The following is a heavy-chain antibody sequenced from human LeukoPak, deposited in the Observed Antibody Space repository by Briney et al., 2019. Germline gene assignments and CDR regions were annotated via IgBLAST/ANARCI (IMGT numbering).Heavy chain of an antibody. V-gene: IGHV3-7*01. CDR1: EFTLGSYW. CDR3: AREIVGYDAFDI. Sequence: GGSLRLSCTASEFTLGSYWVCWVRQTPAKGLEWMANIRQDGNIKYYVDSVRGRFSISRDSAKNSLYLQMNNLRVDDTALYYCAREIVGYDAFDIWGQGTMVTVSS. D-gene: IGHD1-1*01. CDR2: IRQDGNIK. J-gene: IGHJ3*02.